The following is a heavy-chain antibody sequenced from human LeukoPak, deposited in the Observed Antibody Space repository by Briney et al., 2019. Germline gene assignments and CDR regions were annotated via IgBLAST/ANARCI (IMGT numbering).Heavy chain of an antibody. V-gene: IGHV3-21*04. CDR3: ASSIVVADWGTFDI. CDR2: ISISSSSI. CDR1: GFSFSSYT. D-gene: IGHD6-19*01. J-gene: IGHJ3*02. Sequence: PGGSLRLSCAASGFSFSSYTMNWVRQAPGKGLEWVSSISISSSSIYYADSVKGRFTISRDNAKNSLYLQMNSLRAEDTAVYYCASSIVVADWGTFDIWGLGTVVTVSS.